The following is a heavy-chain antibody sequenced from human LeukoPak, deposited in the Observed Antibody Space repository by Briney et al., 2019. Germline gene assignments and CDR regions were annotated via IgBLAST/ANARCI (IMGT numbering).Heavy chain of an antibody. V-gene: IGHV4-34*01. Sequence: PSETLFLTCAVYGGSFSGYYWTWIRQTPEKGLEWIGEMNPSGSTSYNPSLKSRVTISVDTSKNQFSLKLSSVTAADTAVYYCARGRQDVTMIVVVMTAVSYYLDVWGKGTTVTVS. D-gene: IGHD3-22*01. CDR3: ARGRQDVTMIVVVMTAVSYYLDV. CDR1: GGSFSGYY. J-gene: IGHJ6*03. CDR2: MNPSGST.